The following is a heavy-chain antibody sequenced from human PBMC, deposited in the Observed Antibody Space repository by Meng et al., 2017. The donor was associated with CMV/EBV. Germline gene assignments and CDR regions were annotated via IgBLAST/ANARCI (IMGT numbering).Heavy chain of an antibody. J-gene: IGHJ5*02. D-gene: IGHD1-26*01. CDR3: ARGSGSGNWCDP. V-gene: IGHV4-61*01. CDR2: IDYSGST. Sequence: CTISGGSVSSGCSVWRWIREPAGKGLEWSGYIDYSGSTNYNPSLKSRVTISVDTSKNQFSLKLSSVTAADTAVYYCARGSGSGNWCDPWGQGTLVTVSS. CDR1: GGSVSSGCSV.